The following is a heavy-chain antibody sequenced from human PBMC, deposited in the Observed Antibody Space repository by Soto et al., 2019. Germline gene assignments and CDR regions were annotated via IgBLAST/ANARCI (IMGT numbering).Heavy chain of an antibody. CDR3: ARGGSRWFGELLTSSFDY. D-gene: IGHD3-10*01. CDR1: GYTFTSYA. CDR2: INAGNGNT. Sequence: GASVKVSCKASGYTFTSYAMHWVRQAPGQRLEWMGWINAGNGNTKYSQKFQGRVTITRDTSASTAYMELSSLRSEDTAVYYCARGGSRWFGELLTSSFDYWGQGTLVTVSS. V-gene: IGHV1-3*01. J-gene: IGHJ4*02.